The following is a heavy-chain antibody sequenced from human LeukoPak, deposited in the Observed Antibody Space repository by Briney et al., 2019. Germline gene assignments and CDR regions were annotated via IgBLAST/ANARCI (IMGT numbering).Heavy chain of an antibody. V-gene: IGHV4-39*01. CDR2: IYYSGST. CDR1: GGSISSSSYY. J-gene: IGHJ6*02. Sequence: SETLSLTCTVSGGSISSSSYYWGWIRQPPGKGLEWIGSIYYSGSTYYNPSLKSRVTISVDTSKNQFSLKLSSVTAADTAVYYCARHTTVSSTSSYYYYYYGMDVWGQGTTVTVSS. D-gene: IGHD2-2*01. CDR3: ARHTTVSSTSSYYYYYYGMDV.